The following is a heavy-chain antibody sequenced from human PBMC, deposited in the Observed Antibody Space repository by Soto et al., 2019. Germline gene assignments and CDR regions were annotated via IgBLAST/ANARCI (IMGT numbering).Heavy chain of an antibody. CDR2: IIPILGIA. D-gene: IGHD6-6*01. CDR1: CGTFARYT. CDR3: ARDSSSFMGDYYHYYMDF. J-gene: IGHJ6*03. V-gene: IGHV1-69*04. Sequence: AVKVCCKASCGTFARYTIGWGRQAPGQRLEWMGRIIPILGIANYAQKFQGRVTITADKTTSTAYMELSSLRSEDTAVYYCARDSSSFMGDYYHYYMDFWGKGTTVPVSS.